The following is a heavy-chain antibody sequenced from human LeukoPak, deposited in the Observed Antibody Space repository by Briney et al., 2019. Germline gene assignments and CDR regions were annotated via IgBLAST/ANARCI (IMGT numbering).Heavy chain of an antibody. J-gene: IGHJ2*01. CDR2: INAGNGNT. V-gene: IGHV1-3*01. D-gene: IGHD6-19*01. CDR1: GYTFTSYA. Sequence: EASVKVSCKASGYTFTSYAMHWVRQAPGQRLEWMGWINAGNGNTKYSQNFQGRVTFTRDTSASTAYMELSGLRSEDTAVYYCARPIGYSSGGFDLWGRGTLVTVSS. CDR3: ARPIGYSSGGFDL.